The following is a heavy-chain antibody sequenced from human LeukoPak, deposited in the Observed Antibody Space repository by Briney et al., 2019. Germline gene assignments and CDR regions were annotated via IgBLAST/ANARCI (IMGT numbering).Heavy chain of an antibody. V-gene: IGHV1-46*01. Sequence: ASVKVSCKASGYTSTSYYMHWVRQAPGQGLEWMGIINPSGGSTSYAQKFQGRVTMTRDTSTSTVYMEPSSLRSEDTAVYYCARGGYYDSSGFHTKDYWGQGTLVTVSS. CDR3: ARGGYYDSSGFHTKDY. J-gene: IGHJ4*02. D-gene: IGHD3-22*01. CDR1: GYTSTSYY. CDR2: INPSGGST.